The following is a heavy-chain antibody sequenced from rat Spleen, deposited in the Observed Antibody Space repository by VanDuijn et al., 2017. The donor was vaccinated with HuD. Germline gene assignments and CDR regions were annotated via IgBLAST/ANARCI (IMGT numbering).Heavy chain of an antibody. CDR1: GFTFRDYY. CDR3: ARHHYDGTYHHRYFDY. V-gene: IGHV5-22*01. D-gene: IGHD1-12*02. CDR2: ISYEGSGT. J-gene: IGHJ2*01. Sequence: EVQLVESDGGLVQPGRSLKLSCAASGFTFRDYYMAWVRLAPKKGLEWVASISYEGSGTYYGDSVKGRFTISRANPKSTLYLQMDSLRSEDTATYFGARHHYDGTYHHRYFDYWGQGVMVTVSS.